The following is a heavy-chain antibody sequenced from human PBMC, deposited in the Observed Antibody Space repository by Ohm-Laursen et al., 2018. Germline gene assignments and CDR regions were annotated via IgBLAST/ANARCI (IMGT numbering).Heavy chain of an antibody. CDR2: IWYDGSNK. CDR3: ARSGRTYSDSPYYFDY. D-gene: IGHD2-21*01. Sequence: SLRLSCAASGFTFSSYGMHWVRQAPGKGLEWVAVIWYDGSNKYYADSVKGRFTISRDNSKNTLYLQMNSLRAEDTAVYYCARSGRTYSDSPYYFDYWGQGTLVTVSS. J-gene: IGHJ4*02. CDR1: GFTFSSYG. V-gene: IGHV3-33*01.